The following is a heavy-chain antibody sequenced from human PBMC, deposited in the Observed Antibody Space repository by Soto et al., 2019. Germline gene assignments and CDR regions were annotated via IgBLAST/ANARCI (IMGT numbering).Heavy chain of an antibody. CDR3: ARGITIFGVVFPGGAFDI. CDR2: ISYDGSNK. V-gene: IGHV3-30-3*01. CDR1: GFTFSSYA. Sequence: QVQLVESGGGVVQPGRSLRLSCAASGFTFSSYAMHWVRQAPGKGLEWVAVISYDGSNKYYADSVKGRFTISRDNSKSTLYLQMNSLRAEDTAVYYCARGITIFGVVFPGGAFDIWGQGTMVTVSS. J-gene: IGHJ3*02. D-gene: IGHD3-3*01.